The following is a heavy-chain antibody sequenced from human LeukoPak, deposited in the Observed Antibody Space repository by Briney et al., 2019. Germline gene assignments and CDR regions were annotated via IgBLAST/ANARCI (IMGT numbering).Heavy chain of an antibody. CDR1: GYTFTSYY. D-gene: IGHD6-19*01. Sequence: ASVKGSCKASGYTFTSYYMHWVRQAPGQGLEWMGIINPSGGSTSYAQKFQGRVTMTRDTSTTTVYMELSSLRSEDTAVYYCARDKVAGNPDYWGQGTLVTVSS. V-gene: IGHV1-46*01. CDR3: ARDKVAGNPDY. J-gene: IGHJ4*02. CDR2: INPSGGST.